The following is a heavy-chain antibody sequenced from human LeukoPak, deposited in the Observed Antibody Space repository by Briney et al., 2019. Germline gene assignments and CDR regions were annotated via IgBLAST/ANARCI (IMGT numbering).Heavy chain of an antibody. Sequence: SETLSLTCTVSGGSISSSSYYWGWIRQPPGKGLEWIGSIYYSGSTYYSPSLKSRVTISVDTSKNQFSLKLSSVTAADTAVYYCARGFGGYYPDYWGQGTLVTVSS. D-gene: IGHD3-22*01. V-gene: IGHV4-39*07. CDR3: ARGFGGYYPDY. CDR1: GGSISSSSYY. CDR2: IYYSGST. J-gene: IGHJ4*02.